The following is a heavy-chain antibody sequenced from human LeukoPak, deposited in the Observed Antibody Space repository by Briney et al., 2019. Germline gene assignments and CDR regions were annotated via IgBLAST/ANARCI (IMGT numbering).Heavy chain of an antibody. D-gene: IGHD5-18*01. CDR2: ISSSSSYI. CDR1: GFTFSSYS. CDR3: ARDRAASRNWFDP. J-gene: IGHJ5*02. Sequence: PGGSLRLSCAASGFTFSSYSMNWVRQAPGKGLEWVSSISSSSSYIYYADSVKGRFTISRDNAKNSLYLQMNSLRAEDTAVYYCARDRAASRNWFDPWGQGTLVTVSS. V-gene: IGHV3-21*01.